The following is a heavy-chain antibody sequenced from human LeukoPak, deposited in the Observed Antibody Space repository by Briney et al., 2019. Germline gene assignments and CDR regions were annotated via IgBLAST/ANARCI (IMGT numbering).Heavy chain of an antibody. V-gene: IGHV5-10-1*01. Sequence: GESLRISCKGSGYSFTSYWITWVCQMPGKGLEWMGRIDPSDSETKYSPSFQAHVTISIDKSINSVHLQWSSLEASDTAMYYCARVWDTTFDFWGQGTLVTVSS. CDR1: GYSFTSYW. CDR3: ARVWDTTFDF. J-gene: IGHJ4*02. CDR2: IDPSDSET. D-gene: IGHD5-18*01.